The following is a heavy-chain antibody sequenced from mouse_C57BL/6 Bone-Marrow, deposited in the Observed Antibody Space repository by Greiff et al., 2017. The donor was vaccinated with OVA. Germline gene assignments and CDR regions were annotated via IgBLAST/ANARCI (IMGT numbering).Heavy chain of an antibody. V-gene: IGHV1-81*01. J-gene: IGHJ3*01. Sequence: QVQLQQSGAELARPGASVKLSCKASGYTFTSYGISWVKQRTGQGLEWIGEIYPRSGNTYYNEKFKGKATLTADKSSSTGYMELRSLTSEDSAVYFCARWGPTMVIAYWGQGTLVTVSA. CDR3: ARWGPTMVIAY. CDR2: IYPRSGNT. CDR1: GYTFTSYG. D-gene: IGHD2-10*01.